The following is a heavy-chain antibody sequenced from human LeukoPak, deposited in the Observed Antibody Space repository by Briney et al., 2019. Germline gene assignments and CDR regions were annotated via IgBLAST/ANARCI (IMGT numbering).Heavy chain of an antibody. CDR1: GFTFSSYA. Sequence: PGGSLRLSCAASGFTFSSYAMSWVRQAPGKGLEWVSAISGSGGSTYYADSVKGRFTISRDNSKNTLYLQMNSLRAEDTAVYYCAKVLEQDYYYYMDVWGKGTTVTVSS. J-gene: IGHJ6*03. CDR3: AKVLEQDYYYYMDV. D-gene: IGHD1/OR15-1a*01. CDR2: ISGSGGST. V-gene: IGHV3-23*01.